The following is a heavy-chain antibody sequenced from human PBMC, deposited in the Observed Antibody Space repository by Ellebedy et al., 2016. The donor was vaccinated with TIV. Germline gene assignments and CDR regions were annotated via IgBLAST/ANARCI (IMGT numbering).Heavy chain of an antibody. CDR3: AREFSALWFGESLSGMDV. D-gene: IGHD3-10*01. Sequence: ASVKVSCKASGYTFTSYGISWVRQAPGQGLEWMGWISADNGKTKVAQKFQGRVTMTRDTSTSTVYMELRSLRSDDTAVYYCAREFSALWFGESLSGMDVWGQGTTVTVSS. J-gene: IGHJ6*02. CDR1: GYTFTSYG. V-gene: IGHV1-18*01. CDR2: ISADNGKT.